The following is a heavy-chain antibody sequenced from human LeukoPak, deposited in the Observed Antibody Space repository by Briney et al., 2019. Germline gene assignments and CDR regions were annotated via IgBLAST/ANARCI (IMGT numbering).Heavy chain of an antibody. J-gene: IGHJ4*02. CDR1: SGSFSGYY. V-gene: IGHV4-34*01. D-gene: IGHD5-24*01. Sequence: SETLSLTCAVYSGSFSGYYWSWIRQPPGKGLEWIGEINHSGSTNYNPSLKSRVTISVDTSKNQFSLKLSSVTAADTAVYYCARRRWLQPSFLGWGQGTLVTVSS. CDR3: ARRRWLQPSFLG. CDR2: INHSGST.